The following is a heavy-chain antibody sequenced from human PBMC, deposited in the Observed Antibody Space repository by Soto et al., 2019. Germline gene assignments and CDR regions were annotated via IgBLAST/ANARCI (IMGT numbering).Heavy chain of an antibody. Sequence: QVQLQESGPGLVKPSQTLSLTCTVSGGSISSGDYYWSWIRQPPGKGLEWIGYIYYSGSTYYNPSLKSRVTISVDTSKNQLSLKLSSVTAADTAVYYCARVYYYDSSGYYFALRGFDPWGQGTLVTVSS. J-gene: IGHJ5*02. V-gene: IGHV4-30-4*01. CDR1: GGSISSGDYY. CDR2: IYYSGST. D-gene: IGHD3-22*01. CDR3: ARVYYYDSSGYYFALRGFDP.